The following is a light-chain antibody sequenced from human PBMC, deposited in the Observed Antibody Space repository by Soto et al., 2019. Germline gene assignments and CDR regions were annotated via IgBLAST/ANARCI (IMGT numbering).Light chain of an antibody. CDR2: GAS. Sequence: IVMTQSPATLSVSPGERVTFSCRASQRIYSNLAWYQHTPGQAPRLLIYGASTRATVIPAGFSGSGSGTDFTLTISNLEPEDFAAYYCQQRSNWPQITFGQGTRLEI. CDR3: QQRSNWPQIT. V-gene: IGKV3-15*01. J-gene: IGKJ5*01. CDR1: QRIYSN.